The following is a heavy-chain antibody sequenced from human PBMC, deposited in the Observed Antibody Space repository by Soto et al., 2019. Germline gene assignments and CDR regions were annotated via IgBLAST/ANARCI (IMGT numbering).Heavy chain of an antibody. CDR2: IYYSGST. Sequence: SETLSLTCTVSGGSISSSSYYWGWIRQPPGKGLEWIGSIYYSGSTYYNPSLKSRVTISVDTSKNQFSLKLSSVTAADTAVYYCARRKNGAYYDFWSGSPGWFDPWGQGTLVTVSS. CDR1: GGSISSSSYY. V-gene: IGHV4-39*01. D-gene: IGHD3-3*01. J-gene: IGHJ5*02. CDR3: ARRKNGAYYDFWSGSPGWFDP.